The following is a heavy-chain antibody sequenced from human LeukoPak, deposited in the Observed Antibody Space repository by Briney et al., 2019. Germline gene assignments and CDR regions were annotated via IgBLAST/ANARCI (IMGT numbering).Heavy chain of an antibody. CDR1: GGSISSYY. CDR3: ARNSDDFWSGYGAFDI. Sequence: SETLSLTCTVSGGSISSYYWSWIRQPPGKGLEWIGYTYYSGSTNYNPSLKSRVTISVDTSKNQFSLKLSSVTAADTAVYYCARNSDDFWSGYGAFDIWGQGTMVTVSS. V-gene: IGHV4-59*01. J-gene: IGHJ3*02. CDR2: TYYSGST. D-gene: IGHD3-3*01.